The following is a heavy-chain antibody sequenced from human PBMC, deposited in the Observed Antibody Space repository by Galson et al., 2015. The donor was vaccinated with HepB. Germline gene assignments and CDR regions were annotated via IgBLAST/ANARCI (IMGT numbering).Heavy chain of an antibody. CDR3: ARGEQLVQPFDY. CDR2: ISSSSSII. J-gene: IGHJ4*02. D-gene: IGHD6-13*01. CDR1: GLTFSSYS. V-gene: IGHV3-48*02. Sequence: SLRLSCAASGLTFSSYSMNWVRQAPGKGLEWVSYISSSSSIIYYADSVKGRFTISRDNAKNSLYLQMNSLRDEDTAVYYCARGEQLVQPFDYWGQGTLVTVSS.